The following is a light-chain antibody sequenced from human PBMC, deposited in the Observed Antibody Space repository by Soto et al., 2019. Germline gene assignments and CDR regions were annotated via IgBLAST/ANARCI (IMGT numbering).Light chain of an antibody. V-gene: IGKV3-11*01. CDR1: QSVSRY. Sequence: ETVLTQSPGTLSLSPGERATLSCRASQSVSRYLAWYQQKPGQAPRLLIYDASNRATGIPARFSGSGSGTDFTLTISSLEPEDFAVYYCQQRSNWPPITFGQGTRLEIK. CDR3: QQRSNWPPIT. J-gene: IGKJ5*01. CDR2: DAS.